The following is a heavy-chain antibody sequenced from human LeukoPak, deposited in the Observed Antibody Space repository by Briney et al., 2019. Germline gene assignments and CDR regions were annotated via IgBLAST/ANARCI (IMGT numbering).Heavy chain of an antibody. CDR3: ARGGGLGAYYYYMDV. CDR2: IYTSGST. D-gene: IGHD1-26*01. CDR1: GGSISSYY. J-gene: IGHJ6*03. Sequence: TSETLSLTCTVSGGSISSYYWSWIRQPAGKGLEWIGRIYTSGSTNYNPSLKSRVTMSVDTSKNQFSLKLSSVTAADTAVYYCARGGGLGAYYYYMDVWGKGTTVTISS. V-gene: IGHV4-4*07.